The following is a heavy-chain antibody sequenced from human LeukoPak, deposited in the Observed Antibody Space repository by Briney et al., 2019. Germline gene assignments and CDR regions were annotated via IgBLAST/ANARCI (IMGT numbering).Heavy chain of an antibody. CDR1: GYTFTSYD. D-gene: IGHD3-10*01. CDR2: MNPNSGNT. V-gene: IGHV1-8*01. CDR3: ARVQRVKFPLKYYFDY. J-gene: IGHJ4*02. Sequence: ASVNVSCKASGYTFTSYDINRVRQATGQGLEWMGWMNPNSGNTGYAQKFQGRVTMTRSTSISTAYMELSSLQSEDTAVYYCARVQRVKFPLKYYFDYWGQGTLVTVSS.